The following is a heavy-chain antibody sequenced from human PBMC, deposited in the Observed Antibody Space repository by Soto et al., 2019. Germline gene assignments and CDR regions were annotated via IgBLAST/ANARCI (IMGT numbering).Heavy chain of an antibody. V-gene: IGHV2-5*02. CDR1: GFSLSTSGVG. Sequence: QITLKESGPTLVKPTQTLTLTCTFSGFSLSTSGVGVGWIRQPPGKALEWLALIYWDDDKRYSPSLKSRLTIIKDPSKSQVVLTMTIMHPVDTATYYRAHSRGQPDYVDSGALGPHNGFDPWGQGILVTVSS. J-gene: IGHJ5*02. D-gene: IGHD4-17*01. CDR2: IYWDDDK. CDR3: AHSRGQPDYVDSGALGPHNGFDP.